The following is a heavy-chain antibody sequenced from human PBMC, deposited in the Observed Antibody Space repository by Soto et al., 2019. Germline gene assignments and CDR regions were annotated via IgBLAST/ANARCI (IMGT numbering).Heavy chain of an antibody. D-gene: IGHD3-22*01. CDR3: ARSIVVVTSFDY. CDR1: GGTFSRYS. Sequence: SVKVSCKASGGTFSRYSITWVRQAPGHGLEWIGRIIPIFGIASYAQKFQGRVTITADESTSTAYMELSSLRSEDTAVYYCARSIVVVTSFDYWGQGTLVTVSS. CDR2: IIPIFGIA. V-gene: IGHV1-69*02. J-gene: IGHJ4*02.